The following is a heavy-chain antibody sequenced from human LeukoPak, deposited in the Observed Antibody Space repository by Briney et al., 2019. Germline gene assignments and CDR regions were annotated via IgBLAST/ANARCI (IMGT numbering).Heavy chain of an antibody. Sequence: ASVKVSCKASGYTFTDYYMHWVRQAPGQGFQWMGWINPNDGDTNYAQKFQGRVTMTRDTSISTAHMEVSRLRSDDTAVYYCARANFLYCSSTTCLFDYWGQGTLVTVSS. V-gene: IGHV1-2*02. J-gene: IGHJ4*02. CDR1: GYTFTDYY. CDR3: ARANFLYCSSTTCLFDY. D-gene: IGHD2-2*01. CDR2: INPNDGDT.